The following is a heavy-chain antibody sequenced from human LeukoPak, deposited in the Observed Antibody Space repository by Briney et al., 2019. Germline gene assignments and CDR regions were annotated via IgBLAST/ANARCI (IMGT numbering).Heavy chain of an antibody. D-gene: IGHD1-14*01. CDR1: GGSISSSSYY. J-gene: IGHJ6*02. Sequence: SETPSLTCTVSGGSISSSSYYWGWIRQPPGKGLEWIGSIYYSGSTYYNPSLKSRVTISVDTSKNQFSLKLSSVTAADTAVYYCASLGSPDDYYGMDVWGQGTTVTVSS. CDR2: IYYSGST. V-gene: IGHV4-39*01. CDR3: ASLGSPDDYYGMDV.